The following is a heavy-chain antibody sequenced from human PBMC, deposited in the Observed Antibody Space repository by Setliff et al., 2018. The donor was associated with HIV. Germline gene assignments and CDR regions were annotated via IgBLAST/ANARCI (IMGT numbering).Heavy chain of an antibody. J-gene: IGHJ4*02. CDR3: ARGQMGGVQNPVVPAAAAGYFDY. CDR2: IYHSGST. CDR1: GFTFSSNA. V-gene: IGHV4-4*02. D-gene: IGHD2-2*01. Sequence: GSLRLSCGASGFTFSSNAMAWVRQPPGKGLEWIGEIYHSGSTNYNPSLKSRVTISVDKSKNQFSLKLSSVTAADTAVYYCARGQMGGVQNPVVPAAAAGYFDYWGQGTLVTVSS.